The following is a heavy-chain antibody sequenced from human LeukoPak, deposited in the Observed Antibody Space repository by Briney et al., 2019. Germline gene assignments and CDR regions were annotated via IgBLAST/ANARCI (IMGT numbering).Heavy chain of an antibody. D-gene: IGHD3-16*02. Sequence: PSETLSLTCTVSGGSISSSSYYWGWIRQPPGKGLEWIGSIYYSGSTYYSPSLKSRVTISVDTSKNQFSLKLSSVTAADTAVYYCARFRVGDYVWGSYRYEVGAFDIWGQGTMVTVSS. CDR2: IYYSGST. V-gene: IGHV4-39*01. J-gene: IGHJ3*02. CDR1: GGSISSSSYY. CDR3: ARFRVGDYVWGSYRYEVGAFDI.